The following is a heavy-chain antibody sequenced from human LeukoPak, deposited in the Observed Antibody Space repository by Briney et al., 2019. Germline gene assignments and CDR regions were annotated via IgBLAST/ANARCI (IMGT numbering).Heavy chain of an antibody. J-gene: IGHJ4*02. D-gene: IGHD6-13*01. Sequence: ETLSLTCTVSGGSISSSSYYWGWIRQPPGKGLEWVSSISSSSSYIYYADSVKGRFTISRDNAKNSLYLQMNSLRAEDTAVYYCARGQQLVRRHLDYWGQGTLVTVSS. V-gene: IGHV3-21*01. CDR1: GGSISSSS. CDR3: ARGQQLVRRHLDY. CDR2: ISSSSSYI.